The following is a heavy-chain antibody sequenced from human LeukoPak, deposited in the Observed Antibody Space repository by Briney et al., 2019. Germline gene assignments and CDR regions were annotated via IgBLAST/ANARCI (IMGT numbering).Heavy chain of an antibody. CDR3: ARRMGATFGPAFDI. D-gene: IGHD1-26*01. Sequence: PSETLSLTCTVSGGSISSYYWSWIRQPPGKGLEWIGYIYYSGSTNYNPSLKSRVTMSVDTSKNQFSLKLSSVTAADTAVYYCARRMGATFGPAFDIWGQGTMVTVSS. CDR1: GGSISSYY. CDR2: IYYSGST. V-gene: IGHV4-59*08. J-gene: IGHJ3*02.